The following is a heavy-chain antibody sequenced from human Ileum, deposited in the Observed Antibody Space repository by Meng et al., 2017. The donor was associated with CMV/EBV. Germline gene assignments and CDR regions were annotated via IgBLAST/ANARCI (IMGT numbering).Heavy chain of an antibody. CDR1: RFTISNDH. CDR2: IDNGGKT. J-gene: IGHJ4*02. Sequence: SLRLTCAASRFTISNDHVSWARQRPGKGLGWVSIIDNGGKTYYVDSVKGRFTISRDNSKNTLSLQMNSLRPEDTAMYYCTGGHSGRYWGQGTLVTVSS. V-gene: IGHV3-66*02. CDR3: TGGHSGRY. D-gene: IGHD6-19*01.